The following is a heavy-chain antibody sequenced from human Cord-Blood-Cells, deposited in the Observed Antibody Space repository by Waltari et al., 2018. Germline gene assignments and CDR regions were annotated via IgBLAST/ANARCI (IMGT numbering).Heavy chain of an antibody. CDR3: ARDPHDYSNYGYYYGMDV. CDR2: INPNSGGT. CDR1: GYTFTGYY. J-gene: IGHJ6*02. V-gene: IGHV1-2*06. Sequence: QVQLVQSGAEVKKPGASVKVSCKASGYTFTGYYMHWVRQAPGQGLEWMGRINPNSGGTNYAQKFQGRVTMTRDTSISTAYMELSRLRSDDTAVYYCARDPHDYSNYGYYYGMDVWGQGTTVTVSS. D-gene: IGHD4-4*01.